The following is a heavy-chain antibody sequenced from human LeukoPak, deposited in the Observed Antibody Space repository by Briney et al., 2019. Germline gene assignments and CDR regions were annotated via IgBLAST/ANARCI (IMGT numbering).Heavy chain of an antibody. CDR3: ARDSPPNCSSSNCNGAFDI. V-gene: IGHV4-38-2*02. D-gene: IGHD2-2*01. CDR2: IYHSGST. Sequence: PSETLSLTCTVSGYSISSGYYWGWIRQPPGKGLEWIGTIYHSGSTYYNPSLKSRVTLSLDTSKNQSSLKLSSVTAADTAVYFCARDSPPNCSSSNCNGAFDIWGQGTVVTVSS. CDR1: GYSISSGYY. J-gene: IGHJ3*02.